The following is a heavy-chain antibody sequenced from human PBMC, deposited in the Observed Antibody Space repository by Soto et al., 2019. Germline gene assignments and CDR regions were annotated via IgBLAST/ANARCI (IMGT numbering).Heavy chain of an antibody. V-gene: IGHV1-2*02. CDR2: ISPNSGGT. J-gene: IGHJ4*02. CDR1: GYTFTDYY. Sequence: QVQLVQSGAEVKKPGASVKVSCKASGYTFTDYYMHWVRQAPGQGLEWMGWISPNSGGTNYAQKFQGRVTMTRDTSINTAYMDLRRLGSDDTAVYYCARAPGYGDPDYWGQGTLVTVSS. D-gene: IGHD4-17*01. CDR3: ARAPGYGDPDY.